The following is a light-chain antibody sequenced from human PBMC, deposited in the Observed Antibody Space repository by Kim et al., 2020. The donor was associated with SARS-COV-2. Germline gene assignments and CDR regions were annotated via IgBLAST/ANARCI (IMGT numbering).Light chain of an antibody. CDR1: PSSTERNY. V-gene: IGLV1-47*01. J-gene: IGLJ2*01. Sequence: GQMCTITCTGTPSSTERNYVYWCQQLPEMAPKLLIGRDDQRPSGVPARFSASKSGTSASLAISGLRSEDEAVYYCASWDGGLDTRIFGGGTKLTVL. CDR2: RDD. CDR3: ASWDGGLDTRI.